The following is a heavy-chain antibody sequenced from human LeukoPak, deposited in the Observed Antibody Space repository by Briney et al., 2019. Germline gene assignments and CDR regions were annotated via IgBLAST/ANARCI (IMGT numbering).Heavy chain of an antibody. V-gene: IGHV1-69*05. J-gene: IGHJ6*02. CDR3: ARVLFEDYDILTGYHPGMDV. CDR2: IIPIFGTA. D-gene: IGHD3-9*01. Sequence: ASVKVSCKASGGTFSSYAISWVRQAPGQGLEWMGGIIPIFGTANYAQKFQGRVTMTTDTSTSTAYMELRSLRSDDTAVYYCARVLFEDYDILTGYHPGMDVWGQGTTVTVSS. CDR1: GGTFSSYA.